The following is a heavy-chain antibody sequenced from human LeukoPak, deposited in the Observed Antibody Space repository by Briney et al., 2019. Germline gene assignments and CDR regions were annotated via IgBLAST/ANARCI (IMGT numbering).Heavy chain of an antibody. V-gene: IGHV1-8*01. Sequence: ASVKVSCKASGYTFSSYDINWVRQAAGQGLEWMGWMNANSGNTGYAQKFQGRVSMTRNTSTSTAYMELSSLRSDDTAVYYCARGRPHGVWGKGTTVTVSS. J-gene: IGHJ6*04. CDR2: MNANSGNT. CDR3: ARGRPHGV. CDR1: GYTFSSYD.